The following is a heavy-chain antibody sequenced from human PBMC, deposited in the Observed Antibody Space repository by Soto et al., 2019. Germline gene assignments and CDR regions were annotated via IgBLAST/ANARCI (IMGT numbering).Heavy chain of an antibody. CDR2: MNPNSGNT. J-gene: IGHJ3*02. CDR1: GYTFTSYY. Sequence: VASMKGSCQASGYTFTSYYINCVRPAPGQGLEWMGWMNPNSGNTGYAQKFQGRVTMTRNTSISTAYMELSSLRSEDTAVYYCARGVDIVVVPAAHTRLFGIWGQGTMVTVSS. CDR3: ARGVDIVVVPAAHTRLFGI. V-gene: IGHV1-8*01. D-gene: IGHD2-2*03.